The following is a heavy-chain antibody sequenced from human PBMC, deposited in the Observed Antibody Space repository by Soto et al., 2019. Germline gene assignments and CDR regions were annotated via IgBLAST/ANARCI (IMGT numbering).Heavy chain of an antibody. D-gene: IGHD2-2*01. CDR1: GDSVSSNSAA. V-gene: IGHV6-1*01. J-gene: IGHJ6*02. Sequence: SQTLSLTCAISGDSVSSNSAAWNWIRQSPSRGLEWLGRTYYRSKWYNDYAVSVKSRITINPDTSKNQFSLQRNSVTPEDTAVYYCARPLGYCSSTSCYAHGMDVWGQGTTVTVSS. CDR3: ARPLGYCSSTSCYAHGMDV. CDR2: TYYRSKWYN.